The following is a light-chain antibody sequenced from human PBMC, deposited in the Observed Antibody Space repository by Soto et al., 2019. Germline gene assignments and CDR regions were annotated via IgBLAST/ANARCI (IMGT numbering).Light chain of an antibody. CDR3: KSYYSSLSVSDV. Sequence: QSVLTQPPSVSGAPGQRVTISCTGSSSNIGAGYDVHWYQQRPGTAPKLLIYGNKNRPSGVPDRFSGSKSGTSASLAITGLQADDEADYYCKSYYSSLSVSDVFRNGTKVTV. V-gene: IGLV1-40*01. CDR1: SSNIGAGYD. J-gene: IGLJ1*01. CDR2: GNK.